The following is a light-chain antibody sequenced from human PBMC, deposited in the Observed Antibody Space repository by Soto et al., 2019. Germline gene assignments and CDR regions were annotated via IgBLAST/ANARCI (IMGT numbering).Light chain of an antibody. Sequence: DIQMTQSPSSRSVSVGDRVTITCRASETISNYLNWYQQKPGRAPKLLVYAASSLQSGVPSRFTGSGSGTHFTLTISGLQPADFATYYCQQSYNTPITFGQGTRLEIK. J-gene: IGKJ5*01. CDR1: ETISNY. CDR3: QQSYNTPIT. V-gene: IGKV1-39*01. CDR2: AAS.